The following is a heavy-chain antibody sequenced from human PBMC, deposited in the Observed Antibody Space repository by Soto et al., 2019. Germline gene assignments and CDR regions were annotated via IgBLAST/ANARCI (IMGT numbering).Heavy chain of an antibody. CDR1: GFTFSSYS. CDR2: ISSSSSFI. Sequence: EVQLVESGGGLVKPGGSLRLSCAASGFTFSSYSMNWVRQAPGKGLEWVSSISSSSSFIYYADSVKGRFTISRDNAKNSLYLQMNSLRAEDTAVYYCARDELPYYDFWSGYPGNWFDPWVHGTLITVYS. V-gene: IGHV3-21*01. J-gene: IGHJ5*02. D-gene: IGHD3-3*01. CDR3: ARDELPYYDFWSGYPGNWFDP.